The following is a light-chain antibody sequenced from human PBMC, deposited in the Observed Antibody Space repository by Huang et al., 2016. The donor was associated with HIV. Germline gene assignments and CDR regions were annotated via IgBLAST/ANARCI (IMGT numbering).Light chain of an antibody. CDR3: QQRDS. CDR1: QSVGRN. Sequence: EIVLTQSPGTLSLSPGERATLSCRASQSVGRNVGWYQQKAGQTPRLVIYDASTRATGIPARFIGSGSGTDFTLTISSLEPEDVAVYYCQQRDSFGQGTRLDIK. V-gene: IGKV3-11*01. J-gene: IGKJ5*01. CDR2: DAS.